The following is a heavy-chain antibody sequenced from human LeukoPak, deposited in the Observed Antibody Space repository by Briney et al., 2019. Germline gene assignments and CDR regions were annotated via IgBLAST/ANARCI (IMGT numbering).Heavy chain of an antibody. CDR3: AKAGPYYDFWSGYYFDY. CDR1: GFTFSSYG. Sequence: HPGGSLRLSCAASGFTFSSYGMHWVRQAPGKGLEWVAVISYDGSNKYYADSVKGRFTISRDNSKNTLYLQMNSLRAEDTAVYYCAKAGPYYDFWSGYYFDYWGQGTLVTVSS. J-gene: IGHJ4*02. CDR2: ISYDGSNK. V-gene: IGHV3-30*18. D-gene: IGHD3-3*01.